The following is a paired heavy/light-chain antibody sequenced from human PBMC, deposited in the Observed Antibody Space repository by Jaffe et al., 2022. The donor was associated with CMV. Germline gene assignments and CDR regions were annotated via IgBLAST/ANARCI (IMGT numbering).Light chain of an antibody. CDR1: QSVSSN. V-gene: IGKV3-15*01. CDR3: QQYNHWPRA. J-gene: IGKJ1*01. CDR2: GTS. Sequence: EIVMTQSPATLSVPPGERATLSCRASQSVSSNLAWYQQKPGQAPRLLIYGTSTRATGIPARFSGSGSGTEFTLTISSLQSEDFAVYYCQQYNHWPRAFGQGTEVEIK.
Heavy chain of an antibody. CDR2: IRSKAYGGTT. CDR3: TSEHCASDCYSWDYYYMDV. J-gene: IGHJ6*03. V-gene: IGHV3-49*04. Sequence: EVQLVESGGGLVPPGRSLRLSCTGTGFTFGDYAMSWVRQAPGKGLEWVGFIRSKAYGGTTEYAASVKGRFTISRDDSKSIAYLQMNSLKTEDTALYYCTSEHCASDCYSWDYYYMDVWGKGTTVTVSS. CDR1: GFTFGDYA. D-gene: IGHD2-21*02.